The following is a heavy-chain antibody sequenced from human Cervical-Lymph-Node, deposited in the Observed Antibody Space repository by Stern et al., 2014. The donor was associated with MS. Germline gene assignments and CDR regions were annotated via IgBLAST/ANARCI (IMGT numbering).Heavy chain of an antibody. CDR3: ARGYRWKSDYYYGMDV. Sequence: MQLVESGAEVKKPGASVKVSCKASGYTFNDYYLHWVRQAPGQGLEWLGWINPNSGGTNYAQKFQGRVTMTRDTSISTAYMELSSLKSDDAAVYFCARGYRWKSDYYYGMDVWGQGTTVTVSS. CDR2: INPNSGGT. CDR1: GYTFNDYY. V-gene: IGHV1-2*02. J-gene: IGHJ6*02. D-gene: IGHD1-20*01.